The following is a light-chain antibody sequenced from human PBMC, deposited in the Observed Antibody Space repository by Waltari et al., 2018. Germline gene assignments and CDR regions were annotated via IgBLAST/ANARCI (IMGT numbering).Light chain of an antibody. Sequence: EIVMTQSPATLSLSPGARATHSRRASQSVSSSYIYWYQQNPGPSPRLLIYGASTRTASIPARFSGSGSGTDFTLTISSLQPEDSAVYYCQQDYNLPWTFGQGTKVEIK. J-gene: IGKJ1*01. V-gene: IGKV3D-7*01. CDR2: GAS. CDR1: QSVSSSY. CDR3: QQDYNLPWT.